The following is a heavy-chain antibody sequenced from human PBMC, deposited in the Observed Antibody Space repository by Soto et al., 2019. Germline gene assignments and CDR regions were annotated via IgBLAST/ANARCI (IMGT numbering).Heavy chain of an antibody. CDR1: GYAFSFG. Sequence: QLVQSGGEVKKPGASVRVSCTASGYAFSFGFSWVRQAPGQGLEWMGWISASDGSTNSAPRFRGRITLTTDTSTNTAYMDLLSLPSDDTAVYFCATYYFGSGSYYRFDNWGQGTLVTVSS. D-gene: IGHD3-10*01. J-gene: IGHJ4*02. CDR2: ISASDGST. CDR3: ATYYFGSGSYYRFDN. V-gene: IGHV1-18*01.